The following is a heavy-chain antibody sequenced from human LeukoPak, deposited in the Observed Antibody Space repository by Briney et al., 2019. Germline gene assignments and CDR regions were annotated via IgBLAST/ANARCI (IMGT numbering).Heavy chain of an antibody. CDR3: ARMTPYYDILTGYYMANWFDP. CDR2: ISAYNGNT. D-gene: IGHD3-9*01. V-gene: IGHV1-18*01. Sequence: ASVKVSCKASGYTFTSYGISWVRQAPGQPLEWMGWISAYNGNTNYPQKLQGRVTMTTDTSTSTAYMELRSLRSDDTAVYYCARMTPYYDILTGYYMANWFDPWGQGTLVTVSS. CDR1: GYTFTSYG. J-gene: IGHJ5*02.